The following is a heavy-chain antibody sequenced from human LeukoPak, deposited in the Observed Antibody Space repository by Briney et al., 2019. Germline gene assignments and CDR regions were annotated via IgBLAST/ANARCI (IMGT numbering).Heavy chain of an antibody. CDR2: ISPNNGNT. CDR3: ARVSPHYYDSSGEGYWFDP. V-gene: IGHV1-18*01. D-gene: IGHD3-22*01. J-gene: IGHJ5*02. CDR1: GYTFTSYG. Sequence: ASVKVSCKASGYTFTSYGITWVRQAPGQGLEWMGWISPNNGNTNYAQKLQGRVTMTPDTSTSTAYMELRSLRSEDTAVYYCARVSPHYYDSSGEGYWFDPWGQGTLVTVSS.